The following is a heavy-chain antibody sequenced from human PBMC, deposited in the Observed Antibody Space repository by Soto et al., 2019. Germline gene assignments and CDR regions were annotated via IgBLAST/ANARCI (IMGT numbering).Heavy chain of an antibody. V-gene: IGHV3-43*01. CDR3: AKNRYSGYDFWRADYYYYGMDV. D-gene: IGHD5-12*01. CDR1: GFTVDDYT. CDR2: ISWDGGST. J-gene: IGHJ6*02. Sequence: GGSLRLSCAASGFTVDDYTMHWVRQAPGKGLEWVSLISWDGGSTYYADSVKGRFTISRDNSKNSLYLQMNSLRTEDTALYYCAKNRYSGYDFWRADYYYYGMDVWGQGTTVTVSS.